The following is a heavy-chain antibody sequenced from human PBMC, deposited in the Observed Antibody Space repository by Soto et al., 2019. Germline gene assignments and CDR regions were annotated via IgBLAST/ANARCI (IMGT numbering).Heavy chain of an antibody. Sequence: SETLSLTCGVSGYSISSGYYWGWIRQPPGGGLECIGSVYHSGTTYYNPSLKSRVTISLDPSKNQFSLNLNSVTAADTGVYYCSRSLYSSSWYAGYWGQGTRVTVSS. CDR3: SRSLYSSSWYAGY. V-gene: IGHV4-38-2*01. CDR2: VYHSGTT. J-gene: IGHJ4*02. CDR1: GYSISSGYY. D-gene: IGHD6-13*01.